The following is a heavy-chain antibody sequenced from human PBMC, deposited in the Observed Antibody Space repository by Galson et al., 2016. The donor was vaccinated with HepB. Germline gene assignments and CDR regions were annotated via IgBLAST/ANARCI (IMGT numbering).Heavy chain of an antibody. D-gene: IGHD6-13*01. CDR2: IKQDGSEK. CDR3: ATEGRSWYPGFFDH. V-gene: IGHV3-7*05. CDR1: GFSFSSYW. Sequence: LRLSCAASGFSFSSYWMSWVRQAPGKGLEWVANIKQDGSEKNYVDTVKGRFTLYRDNAKNSLYLQMNSLRAEDTAVYYCATEGRSWYPGFFDHWGQGTLVTVSS. J-gene: IGHJ4*02.